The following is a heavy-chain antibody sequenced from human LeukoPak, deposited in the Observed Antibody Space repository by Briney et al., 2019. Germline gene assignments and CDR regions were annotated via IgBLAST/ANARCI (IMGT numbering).Heavy chain of an antibody. CDR2: IKQDGSEK. CDR1: GFTFSSYA. V-gene: IGHV3-7*01. Sequence: GGSLRLSCAASGFTFSSYAMSWVRQAPGKGLEWVANIKQDGSEKYYVDSVKGRFTISRDNAKNSLYLQMNSLRAEDTAVYYCARDLWFGELLSITFDYWGQGTLVTVSS. CDR3: ARDLWFGELLSITFDY. D-gene: IGHD3-10*01. J-gene: IGHJ4*02.